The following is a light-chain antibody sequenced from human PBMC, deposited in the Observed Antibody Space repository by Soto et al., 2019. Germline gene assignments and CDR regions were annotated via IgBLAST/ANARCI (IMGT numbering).Light chain of an antibody. CDR3: QQSYTMPYT. V-gene: IGKV1-39*01. CDR2: AAS. Sequence: DIQMTQSPSSLSASVGDRLNITCRAIESISTFLNWYQNQPGAAPKLVVYAASTLQSGVPSRFSGSGSVTEFTLTISRVEPEDFAAYYCQQSYTMPYTFGQGTKVEIE. J-gene: IGKJ2*01. CDR1: ESISTF.